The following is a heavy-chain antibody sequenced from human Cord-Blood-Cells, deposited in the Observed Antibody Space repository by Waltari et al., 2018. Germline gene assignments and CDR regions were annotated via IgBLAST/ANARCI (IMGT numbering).Heavy chain of an antibody. CDR1: GGSFRGYS. CDR2: INHSGST. V-gene: IGHV4-34*01. D-gene: IGHD5-12*01. Sequence: QVQLQQWGSGLLKPSETLSLNCAVYGGSFRGYSFSWIRQPPGQGLGRIGEINHSGSTNYNPSLKSRVTISVDTSKNQFSLKLSSVTAADTAVYYCARSDVDIVATIKDPDYYYGMDVWGQGTTVTVSS. CDR3: ARSDVDIVATIKDPDYYYGMDV. J-gene: IGHJ6*02.